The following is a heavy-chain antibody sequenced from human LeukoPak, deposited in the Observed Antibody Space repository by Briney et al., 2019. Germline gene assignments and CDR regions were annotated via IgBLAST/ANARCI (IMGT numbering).Heavy chain of an antibody. D-gene: IGHD4-23*01. V-gene: IGHV4-39*01. Sequence: KPSETLSLTCTVSGGSISSSSYYWGWIRQPPGKGLEWIGSIYYSGSTYYNLSLKSRVTISVDTSKNQFSLKLSSVTAADTAVYYCARQQEFPHDYGGNHDAFDIWGQGTMVTVSS. CDR2: IYYSGST. CDR1: GGSISSSSYY. J-gene: IGHJ3*02. CDR3: ARQQEFPHDYGGNHDAFDI.